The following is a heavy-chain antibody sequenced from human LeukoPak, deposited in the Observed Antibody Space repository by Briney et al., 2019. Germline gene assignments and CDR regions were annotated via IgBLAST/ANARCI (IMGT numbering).Heavy chain of an antibody. CDR1: GFTFSSYA. V-gene: IGHV3-30-3*01. Sequence: PGGSLRLSCAASGFTFSSYAMHWVRQAPGEGLEWVALISHDGRNQYYADSVKGRFTISRGNSKNTLYLQLNSLRAEDTAVYYCARVRGSRDRDYFDSWGQGTLVTVSS. CDR3: ARVRGSRDRDYFDS. D-gene: IGHD3-10*01. CDR2: ISHDGRNQ. J-gene: IGHJ4*02.